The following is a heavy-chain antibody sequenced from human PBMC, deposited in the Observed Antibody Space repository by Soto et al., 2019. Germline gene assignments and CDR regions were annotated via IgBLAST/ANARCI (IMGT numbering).Heavy chain of an antibody. Sequence: QVQLVESGGGLVKPGGSLRLSCAASGFTFSDYYMSWFRQSPGKGLELVSYISSSGSTIYYADSVKGRFTISRDNAKNSLYLQMNSLRAEATAVYYCARASCEGPASCYFDYWGQGTLVTVSS. V-gene: IGHV3-11*01. J-gene: IGHJ4*02. CDR3: ARASCEGPASCYFDY. D-gene: IGHD2-2*01. CDR2: ISSSGSTI. CDR1: GFTFSDYY.